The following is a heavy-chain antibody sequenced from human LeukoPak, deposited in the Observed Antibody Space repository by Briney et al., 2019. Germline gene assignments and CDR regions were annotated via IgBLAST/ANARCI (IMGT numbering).Heavy chain of an antibody. V-gene: IGHV3-21*01. CDR2: ISSSSSYI. Sequence: GGSLRLSCAASGFTFSSYSMNWVRQAPGKGLEWVSSISSSSSYIYYADSVKGRFTISRDNAKNSLYLQMNSLRAEDTAVYYCSRLRGYSYGYADYWGQGTLVTVSS. CDR3: SRLRGYSYGYADY. D-gene: IGHD5-18*01. J-gene: IGHJ4*02. CDR1: GFTFSSYS.